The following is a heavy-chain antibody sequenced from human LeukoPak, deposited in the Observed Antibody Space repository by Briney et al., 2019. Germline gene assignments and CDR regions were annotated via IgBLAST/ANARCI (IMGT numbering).Heavy chain of an antibody. CDR2: TKRDGSEK. CDR1: GFTFSAYW. J-gene: IGHJ4*02. Sequence: PGGSLRLSCAASGFTFSAYWINWVRQAPGKGLEWVANTKRDGSEKYYAGSVKGRFTISRDNAKNSLYLQMNSLRAEDTAVYYCARTPADWGYFDYWGQGALVTVSS. D-gene: IGHD7-27*01. V-gene: IGHV3-7*05. CDR3: ARTPADWGYFDY.